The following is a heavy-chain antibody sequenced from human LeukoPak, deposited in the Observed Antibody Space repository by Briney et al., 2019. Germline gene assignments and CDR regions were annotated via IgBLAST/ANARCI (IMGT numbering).Heavy chain of an antibody. D-gene: IGHD1-26*01. CDR1: GYTFTHYG. V-gene: IGHV1-18*01. CDR3: ARDWDAMNNCFDP. J-gene: IGHJ5*02. CDR2: ISTNSDIR. Sequence: GASVKASRKASGYTFTHYGISWVRQAAGQGLEWMGWISTNSDIRTYAQTLQGRFTMTTDTATTTAYMELNNLTFDDTAVYYCARDWDAMNNCFDPWGQGTPVTVSS.